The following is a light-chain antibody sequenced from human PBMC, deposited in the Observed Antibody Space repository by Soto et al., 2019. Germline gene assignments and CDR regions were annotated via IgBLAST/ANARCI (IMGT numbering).Light chain of an antibody. V-gene: IGLV2-23*02. CDR3: CSYAGSSTYV. CDR1: SSVVGSYNL. J-gene: IGLJ1*01. Sequence: QSVLTQPASVSGSPGQSITISCTGTSSVVGSYNLGSWYQQHPGKAPKVMIYEVSKRPSGVPNRFSGSKSGNTASLTISGLQAEDEADYYCCSYAGSSTYVFGTGTKVTVL. CDR2: EVS.